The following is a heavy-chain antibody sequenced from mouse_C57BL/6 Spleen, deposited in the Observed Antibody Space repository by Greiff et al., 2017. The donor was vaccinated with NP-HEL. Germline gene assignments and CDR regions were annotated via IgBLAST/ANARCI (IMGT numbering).Heavy chain of an antibody. V-gene: IGHV1-18*01. D-gene: IGHD4-1*01. CDR2: INPNNGGT. CDR1: GYTFTDYN. CDR3: ARRLTGTSWFAY. Sequence: EVQLQQSGPELVKPGASVKIPCKASGYTFTDYNMDWVKQSHGKSLEWIGDINPNNGGTIYNQKFKGKATLTVDKSSSTAYMELRSLTSEDTAVYYCARRLTGTSWFAYWGQGTLVTVSA. J-gene: IGHJ3*01.